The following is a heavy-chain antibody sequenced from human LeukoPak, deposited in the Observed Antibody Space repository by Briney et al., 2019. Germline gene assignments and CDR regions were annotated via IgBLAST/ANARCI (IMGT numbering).Heavy chain of an antibody. J-gene: IGHJ5*02. Sequence: RLSXAAXGFTXXXXAMXXXXXXXXXXRXXVSXXSGSGGSTYYADSVKGRFTISRDNSKNTLYLQMNSLRAEDTAVYYCAKSGAPGLYNWNHAGDWFDPWGQGTLVTVSS. D-gene: IGHD1-1*01. CDR1: GFTXXXXA. CDR3: AKSGAPGLYNWNHAGDWFDP. V-gene: IGHV3-23*01. CDR2: XSGSGGST.